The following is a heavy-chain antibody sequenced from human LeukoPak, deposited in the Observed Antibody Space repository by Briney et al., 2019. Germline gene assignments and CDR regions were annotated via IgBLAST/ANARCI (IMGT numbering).Heavy chain of an antibody. CDR2: ISAYNGNT. V-gene: IGHV1-18*01. CDR3: ARESRELPWDFDY. D-gene: IGHD1-26*01. Sequence: ASVKVSCKASGYTFTTYAMNWVRQAPGQGLEWMGWISAYNGNTNYAQKLQGRVTMTTDTSTSTAYMELRSLRSDDTAVYYCARESRELPWDFDYWGQGTLVTVSS. CDR1: GYTFTTYA. J-gene: IGHJ4*02.